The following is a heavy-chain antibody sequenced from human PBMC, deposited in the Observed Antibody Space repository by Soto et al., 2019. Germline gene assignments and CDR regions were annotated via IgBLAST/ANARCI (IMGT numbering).Heavy chain of an antibody. CDR1: GFTFSSYA. CDR2: ISGSGGST. D-gene: IGHD2-2*01. Sequence: GGSLRLSCAASGFTFSSYAMSWVRQAPGKGLEWVSAISGSGGSTYYADSVKGRFTISRDNSKNTLYLQMNSLRAEDTAVYYCANMVVVPAARVHITDDYWGQGTLVSVSS. CDR3: ANMVVVPAARVHITDDY. V-gene: IGHV3-23*01. J-gene: IGHJ4*02.